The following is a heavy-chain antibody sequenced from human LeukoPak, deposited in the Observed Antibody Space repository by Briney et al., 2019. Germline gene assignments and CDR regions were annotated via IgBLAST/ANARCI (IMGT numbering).Heavy chain of an antibody. V-gene: IGHV5-51*01. CDR2: IYPGDSDT. Sequence: GESLKISCKGSGYRFTTYWIAWVRQMPGKGLEWMGIIYPGDSDTRYSPSFQGQVTISADKSIGTAYLQWSSLKASDTAMYYCARRSTAAAPLFDYWGQGTLVTVSS. J-gene: IGHJ4*02. D-gene: IGHD6-13*01. CDR1: GYRFTTYW. CDR3: ARRSTAAAPLFDY.